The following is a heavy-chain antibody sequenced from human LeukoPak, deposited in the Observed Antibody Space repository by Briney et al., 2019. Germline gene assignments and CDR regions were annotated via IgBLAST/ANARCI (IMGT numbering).Heavy chain of an antibody. Sequence: GGSLRLSCAASGFTFSSYGMHWVRQAPGKGLEWVAVISYDGSNKYYADSVKGRFTISRDNSKNTLYLQMNSLRAEDTTVYYCAKGQWLLTTGPGDYWGRGTLVTVSS. V-gene: IGHV3-30*18. D-gene: IGHD6-19*01. CDR3: AKGQWLLTTGPGDY. CDR1: GFTFSSYG. CDR2: ISYDGSNK. J-gene: IGHJ4*02.